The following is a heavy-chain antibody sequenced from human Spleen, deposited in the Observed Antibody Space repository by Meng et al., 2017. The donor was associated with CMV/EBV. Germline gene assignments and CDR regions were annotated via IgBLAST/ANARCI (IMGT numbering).Heavy chain of an antibody. Sequence: GESLKISCAASGFTFSSYSMNWVRQAPGKGLEWVSSISSSSSYIYYADSVKGRFTISRDNAKNSLYLQMNSLRAEDTAVYYCARDPNQLLYLGDYYGMDAWGQGTTVTVSS. CDR1: GFTFSSYS. CDR3: ARDPNQLLYLGDYYGMDA. J-gene: IGHJ6*02. V-gene: IGHV3-21*01. D-gene: IGHD2-2*02. CDR2: ISSSSSYI.